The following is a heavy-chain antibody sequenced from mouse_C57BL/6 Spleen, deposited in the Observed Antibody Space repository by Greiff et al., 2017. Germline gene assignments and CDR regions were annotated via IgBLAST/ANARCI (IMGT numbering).Heavy chain of an antibody. J-gene: IGHJ3*01. CDR3: ARQLRKDY. D-gene: IGHD1-1*01. Sequence: EVKVVESGGGLVKPGGSLKLSCAASGFTFSDYGMHWVRQAPEKGLEWVAYISSGSSTIYYADTVKGRDTISRDNAKNTLFLQMTSLRSEDTAMYYCARQLRKDYWGQGTLVTVSA. V-gene: IGHV5-17*01. CDR1: GFTFSDYG. CDR2: ISSGSSTI.